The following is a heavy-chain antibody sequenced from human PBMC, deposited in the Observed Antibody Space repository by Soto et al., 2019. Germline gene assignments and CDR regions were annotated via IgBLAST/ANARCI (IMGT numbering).Heavy chain of an antibody. V-gene: IGHV4-34*01. J-gene: IGHJ6*02. CDR3: ARANYYYYSGMDV. CDR1: GGSISSYY. CDR2: INHSGST. Sequence: SETLSLTCAVSGGSISSYYWSWIRQPPGKGLEWIGEINHSGSTNYNPSLKSRVTISVDKSKNQFSLKLSSVTAADTAVYYCARANYYYYSGMDVWGQGTTVTVSS.